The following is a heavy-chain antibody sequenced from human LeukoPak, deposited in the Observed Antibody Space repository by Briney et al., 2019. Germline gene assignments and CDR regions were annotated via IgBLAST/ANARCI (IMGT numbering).Heavy chain of an antibody. J-gene: IGHJ3*02. Sequence: GGSLRLSCAASGFTFSSYAMSWVRQGPGPGLEWVSAISGSGGSTYYAHSVKGRFTISRDNSKNTLYLQRNSLRAEDPAVYYCAKDVGIVPDAFDIWGQGTMVTVSS. CDR3: AKDVGIVPDAFDI. D-gene: IGHD1-26*01. V-gene: IGHV3-23*01. CDR2: ISGSGGST. CDR1: GFTFSSYA.